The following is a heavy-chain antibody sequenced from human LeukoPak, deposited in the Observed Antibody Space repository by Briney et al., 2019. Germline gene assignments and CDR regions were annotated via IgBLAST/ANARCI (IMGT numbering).Heavy chain of an antibody. D-gene: IGHD6-13*01. CDR3: ARDSSRYGSRWFDP. CDR1: GGSFSGYY. V-gene: IGHV4-34*01. J-gene: IGHJ5*02. CDR2: INHSGST. Sequence: SETLSLTCAVYGGSFSGYYWSWIRQPPGKGLEWIGEINHSGSTNYSPSLKSRVTISVDTSKNQFSLKLSSVTAADTAVYYCARDSSRYGSRWFDPWGQGTLVTVSS.